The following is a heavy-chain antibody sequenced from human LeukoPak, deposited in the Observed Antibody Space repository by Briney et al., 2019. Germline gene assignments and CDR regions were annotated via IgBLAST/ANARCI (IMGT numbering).Heavy chain of an antibody. CDR2: IYYSGST. D-gene: IGHD6-19*01. J-gene: IGHJ3*02. V-gene: IGHV4-59*01. CDR1: GGSISSYY. Sequence: PSETLSLTCTVSGGSISSYYWSWIRQPPGKGLEWIGYIYYSGSTNYNPSLKSRVTISVDTSKNQFSLKLSSVTAADTAVYYCARDYVAVAGPHALDIWGQGTMVTVSS. CDR3: ARDYVAVAGPHALDI.